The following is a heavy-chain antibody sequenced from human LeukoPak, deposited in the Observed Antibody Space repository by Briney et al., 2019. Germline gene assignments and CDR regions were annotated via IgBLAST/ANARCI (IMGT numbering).Heavy chain of an antibody. V-gene: IGHV1-69*05. CDR2: IIPIFGTA. Sequence: SVKVSCKASGGTFSSCAISWVRQAPGQGLEWMGGIIPIFGTANYAQKFQGRVKITTDESTSTAYMELSSLRSEDTAVYYCARDLGSNGAFDIWGQGTMVTVSS. J-gene: IGHJ3*02. D-gene: IGHD3-10*01. CDR3: ARDLGSNGAFDI. CDR1: GGTFSSCA.